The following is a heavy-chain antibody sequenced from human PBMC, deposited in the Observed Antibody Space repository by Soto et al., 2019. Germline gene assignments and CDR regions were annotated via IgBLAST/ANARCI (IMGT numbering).Heavy chain of an antibody. Sequence: PGGSLRLSYAASGFTFSNYDMQWVRQVTGKGLEWVSSIGKGGDTHYADSVKGRFTISRENAKNSLYLQMSSLRAGDTAVYYCVRDPAGHGMDVWGQGTTVTVSS. CDR1: GFTFSNYD. V-gene: IGHV3-13*01. D-gene: IGHD6-25*01. CDR2: IGKGGDT. J-gene: IGHJ6*02. CDR3: VRDPAGHGMDV.